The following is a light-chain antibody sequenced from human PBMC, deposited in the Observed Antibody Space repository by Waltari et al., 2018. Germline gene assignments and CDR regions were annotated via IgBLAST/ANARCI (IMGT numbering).Light chain of an antibody. CDR2: ENY. V-gene: IGLV1-51*01. CDR3: ATWDRWLSIGV. Sequence: QSVLTQPPSVSAAPGQKVSISCSASSTIADNYVSWYQQLPRAAPKLLIYENYKRPSGIPYRFSCSKSGTSATLDISELQTGDEADYYCATWDRWLSIGVFGGGTKLTVL. J-gene: IGLJ3*02. CDR1: STIADNY.